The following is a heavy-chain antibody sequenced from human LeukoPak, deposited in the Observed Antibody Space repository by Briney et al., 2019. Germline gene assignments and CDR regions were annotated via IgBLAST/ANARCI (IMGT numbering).Heavy chain of an antibody. CDR3: ARDPEITMIVASLDWYFDL. V-gene: IGHV3-33*01. Sequence: PGGSLGLSCAASGFTLSSYVMHWVRPAPGKGLEWVAVIWYEGSNKYYADSVKGRFTISRDNSKNTLYLQMNSLRAEDTAVYYCARDPEITMIVASLDWYFDLWGRGTLATVSS. CDR2: IWYEGSNK. J-gene: IGHJ2*01. D-gene: IGHD3-22*01. CDR1: GFTLSSYV.